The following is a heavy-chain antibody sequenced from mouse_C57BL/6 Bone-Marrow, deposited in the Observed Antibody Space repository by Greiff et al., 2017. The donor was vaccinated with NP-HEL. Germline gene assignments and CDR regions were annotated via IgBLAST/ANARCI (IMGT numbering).Heavy chain of an antibody. CDR3: AGHDYYDYVGVAY. Sequence: ESVGGLVKPGGSLKLSCAASGFTFSSYTMSWVRQTPEKRLEWVATISGVGGNTYYPDSVKGRFTISRDNAKNTLYLQMSSLRSEDTTLYYCAGHDYYDYVGVAYWGQGTLVTVSA. CDR1: GFTFSSYT. V-gene: IGHV5-9*01. D-gene: IGHD2-4*01. CDR2: ISGVGGNT. J-gene: IGHJ3*01.